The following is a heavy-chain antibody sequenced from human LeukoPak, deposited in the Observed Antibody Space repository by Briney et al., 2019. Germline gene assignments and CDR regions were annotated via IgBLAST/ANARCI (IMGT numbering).Heavy chain of an antibody. J-gene: IGHJ5*02. CDR1: GGSISSSSYY. CDR3: ARGIDMVRGVKSWFDP. CDR2: IYYSGST. D-gene: IGHD3-10*01. V-gene: IGHV4-39*01. Sequence: SETLSLTCTVSGGSISSSSYYWGWIRQPPGRGLEWIGSIYYSGSTYYNPSLKSRVTISVDTSKNQFSLKLSSVTAADTAVYYCARGIDMVRGVKSWFDPWDQGTLVTVSS.